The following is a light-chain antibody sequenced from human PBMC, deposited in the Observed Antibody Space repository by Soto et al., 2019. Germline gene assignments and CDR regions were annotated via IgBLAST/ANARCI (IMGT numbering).Light chain of an antibody. Sequence: DIQMTQSPSSLSASVGDRVTITCRASQTISTYLNWYQHKSGKAPKLLIFTASSLHSGVPSRFSGSGSGAHFTLTISSLQPEEFATYYCQQSYNPPFTFGPGTKVDIK. V-gene: IGKV1-39*01. CDR2: TAS. CDR1: QTISTY. CDR3: QQSYNPPFT. J-gene: IGKJ3*01.